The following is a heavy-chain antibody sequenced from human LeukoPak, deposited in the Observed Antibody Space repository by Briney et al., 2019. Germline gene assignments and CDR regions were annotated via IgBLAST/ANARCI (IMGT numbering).Heavy chain of an antibody. D-gene: IGHD6-6*01. CDR1: GFTFSSSA. J-gene: IGHJ4*02. V-gene: IGHV3-23*01. Sequence: PGGSLRLSCATSGFTFSSSAMSWVRQAPGKGLEWVSAISDDGATTYYADSVKGRFTISRDNSKNTLYLQMNSLRGEDTAVYYCAKTLSSSSGDWGQGTLVTVSS. CDR3: AKTLSSSSGD. CDR2: ISDDGATT.